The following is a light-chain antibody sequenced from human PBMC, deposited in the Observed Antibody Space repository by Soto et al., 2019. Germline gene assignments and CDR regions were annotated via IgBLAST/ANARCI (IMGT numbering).Light chain of an antibody. V-gene: IGKV2-28*01. CDR2: LGN. CDR3: MQALQTAWT. CDR1: QVVLHRNVYNY. Sequence: DILARHLRLSLPFTRAERASISARASQVVLHRNVYNYLDWYLQKPGQSPQLLIYLGNNRASGVPARFSGSGSDTEFTLKISRVEAEDVGVYYCMQALQTAWTFGQGTKVDIK. J-gene: IGKJ1*01.